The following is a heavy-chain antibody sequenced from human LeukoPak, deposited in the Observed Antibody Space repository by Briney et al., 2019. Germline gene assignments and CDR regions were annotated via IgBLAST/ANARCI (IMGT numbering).Heavy chain of an antibody. J-gene: IGHJ4*02. Sequence: ASVKISCKTSVYTFTSHYIHWLRQAPGQGPEWMGVIHPSGGSTTYAQKLPGRVTVTTDTSKSTVYIELTSLTSEDTAVYYCARMDMDAAMVTNFFDYWGQGTLVTVSS. CDR2: IHPSGGST. D-gene: IGHD5-18*01. CDR1: VYTFTSHY. CDR3: ARMDMDAAMVTNFFDY. V-gene: IGHV1-46*04.